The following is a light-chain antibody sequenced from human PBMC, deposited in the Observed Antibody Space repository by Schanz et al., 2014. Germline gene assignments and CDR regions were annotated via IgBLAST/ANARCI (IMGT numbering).Light chain of an antibody. Sequence: DIVMTQSPDSLAVSLGERATINCKSSQSLLYSSNNKNYLAWYQQKPGQAPRLIISWATTWESGVPDRFSGSESGTDFTLTISSLQAEDVAVYYCQQYYSSPETFGQGTKVEI. CDR2: WAT. V-gene: IGKV4-1*01. CDR1: QSLLYSSNNKNY. CDR3: QQYYSSPET. J-gene: IGKJ1*01.